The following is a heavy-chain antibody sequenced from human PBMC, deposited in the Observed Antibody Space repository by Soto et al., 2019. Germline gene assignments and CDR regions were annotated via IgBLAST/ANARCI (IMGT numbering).Heavy chain of an antibody. J-gene: IGHJ6*02. CDR3: ARDTGLYHDGMDV. CDR2: ISWKSDSE. D-gene: IGHD2-2*01. CDR1: EFTFSTYA. Sequence: GVSLRLSCAASEFTFSTYAMHWVRQLPGGGLEWVAGISWKSDSEGYADSVKGRFSISRDNIQHSVHLQMNSLRPEDTALYYCARDTGLYHDGMDVWGQGTRVTVSS. V-gene: IGHV3-9*01.